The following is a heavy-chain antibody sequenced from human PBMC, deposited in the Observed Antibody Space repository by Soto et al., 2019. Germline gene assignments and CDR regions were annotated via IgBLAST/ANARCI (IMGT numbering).Heavy chain of an antibody. CDR1: GFTFSSYW. CDR3: ARAPLYYYYYGIDV. J-gene: IGHJ6*02. Sequence: EVQLVESGGGLVQPGGSLRLSCAASGFTFSSYWMHWVRQAPGKGLVWVSRINSDGSSTSYADSVKGRFTISRDNAKNTLYLQMNSLRAEDTAVYYCARAPLYYYYYGIDVWGQGTTVTVSS. V-gene: IGHV3-74*01. CDR2: INSDGSST.